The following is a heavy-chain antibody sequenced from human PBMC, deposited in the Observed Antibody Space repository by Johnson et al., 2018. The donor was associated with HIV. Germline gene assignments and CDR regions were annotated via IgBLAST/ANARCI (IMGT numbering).Heavy chain of an antibody. CDR3: SRDFREIVVPDAFDI. CDR2: ISSSGSTI. CDR1: GFTFSDYY. V-gene: IGHV3-11*04. D-gene: IGHD5-12*01. Sequence: QVQLVESGGGLVKPGGSLRLSCADSGFTFSDYYMSWIRQAPGKGLEWVSYISSSGSTIYYADSVKGRFTISRDNAKNSLYLQMNSLRAEDTAVYYCSRDFREIVVPDAFDIWGQGTMVTVSS. J-gene: IGHJ3*02.